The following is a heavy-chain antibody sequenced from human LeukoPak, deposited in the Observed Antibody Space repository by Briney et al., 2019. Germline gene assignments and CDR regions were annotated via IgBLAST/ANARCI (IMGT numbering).Heavy chain of an antibody. CDR1: GYTLTELS. CDR3: AKSSGYGGYYYYGMDV. J-gene: IGHJ6*02. CDR2: FDPEDGET. V-gene: IGHV1-24*01. D-gene: IGHD5-12*01. Sequence: ASVKVSCKVSGYTLTELSMHWVRQAPGKGLEWMGGFDPEDGETIYAQKFQGRVTMTEDTSTDTAYMELSSLRAEDTAVYYCAKSSGYGGYYYYGMDVWGQGTTVTVSS.